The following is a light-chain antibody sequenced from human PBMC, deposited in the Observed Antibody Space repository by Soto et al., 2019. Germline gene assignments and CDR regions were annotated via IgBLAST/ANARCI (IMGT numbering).Light chain of an antibody. CDR3: QQYDIWPPYT. V-gene: IGKV3-15*01. Sequence: EVVMYQSPASLSASHGERVTLSCRASQNIRSSLAWYQQRPGQAPRLLIYDASTRATGIPPRFSGGGSGTEFTVTISSLQSEDFAIYYCQQYDIWPPYTFGQGTKVDI. CDR1: QNIRSS. CDR2: DAS. J-gene: IGKJ2*01.